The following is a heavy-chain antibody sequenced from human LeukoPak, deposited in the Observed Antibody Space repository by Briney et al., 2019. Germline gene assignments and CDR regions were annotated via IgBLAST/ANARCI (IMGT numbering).Heavy chain of an antibody. CDR3: ARSIVVVPAAMGYGMDV. Sequence: ASVKVSCKASGYTFTSYGISWVRQAPGQGLEWMGWISAYNGNTNYAQKLQGRVTMTTDTSTSTAYMELSSLRSEDTAVYYCARSIVVVPAAMGYGMDVWGQGTTVTVSS. D-gene: IGHD2-2*01. CDR2: ISAYNGNT. V-gene: IGHV1-18*01. J-gene: IGHJ6*02. CDR1: GYTFTSYG.